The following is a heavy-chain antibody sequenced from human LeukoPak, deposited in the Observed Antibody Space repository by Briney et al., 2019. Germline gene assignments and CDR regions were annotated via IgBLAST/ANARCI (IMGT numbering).Heavy chain of an antibody. V-gene: IGHV4-59*01. CDR1: GGSISSYY. CDR3: ASLYGSGNTDV. J-gene: IGHJ6*03. CDR2: IYYSGST. D-gene: IGHD3-10*01. Sequence: SETLSLTCTVPGGSISSYYWSWIRQPPGKGLEWIGYIYYSGSTNYDPSLKSRVTISVDTSKNQFSLKLSSVTAAGTAVYYRASLYGSGNTDVWGKGTTVTVSS.